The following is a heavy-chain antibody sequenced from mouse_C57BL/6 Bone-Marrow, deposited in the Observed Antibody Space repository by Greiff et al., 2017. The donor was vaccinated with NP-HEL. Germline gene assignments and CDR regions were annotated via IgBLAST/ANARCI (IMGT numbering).Heavy chain of an antibody. D-gene: IGHD1-2*01. Sequence: EVQLQQSGPGLVKPSQSLSLTCSVTGYSITSGYYWNWIRQFPGNKLEWMGYISYDGSNNYNPSLKNRISITRDTSKNQFFLKLNSVTTEDTATYYCARDIIPDVWGTGTTVTVSS. CDR3: ARDIIPDV. J-gene: IGHJ1*03. CDR1: GYSITSGYY. CDR2: ISYDGSN. V-gene: IGHV3-6*01.